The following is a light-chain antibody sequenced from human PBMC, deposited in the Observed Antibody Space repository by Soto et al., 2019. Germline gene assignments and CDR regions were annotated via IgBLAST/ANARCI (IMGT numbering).Light chain of an antibody. CDR1: HSLSSSY. CDR2: GTS. J-gene: IGKJ1*01. Sequence: EIVLTQSPGTLSLSLGARATLSCRASHSLSSSYLAWYQQRAGQAPRLLIYGTSIRATGNPDRFSGSGSETDFTVTISRLEPEDFAVYYCQQSHSSPPWTCCQGTQVEIK. CDR3: QQSHSSPPWT. V-gene: IGKV3-20*01.